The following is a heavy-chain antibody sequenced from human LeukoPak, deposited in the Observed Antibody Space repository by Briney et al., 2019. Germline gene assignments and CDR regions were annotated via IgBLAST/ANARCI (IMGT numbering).Heavy chain of an antibody. CDR1: GYTFTSYG. J-gene: IGHJ6*02. D-gene: IGHD6-13*01. CDR2: ISAYNGNT. CDR3: ARDGQLVVYYCYVMDG. V-gene: IGHV1-18*01. Sequence: ASVKVSCKASGYTFTSYGISWVRQAPRQGLEWMGWISAYNGNTNYAQKLQGRVTMTTDTSTSTAYMELRSLRSDDTAVYYCARDGQLVVYYCYVMDGGGQGTTVTVS.